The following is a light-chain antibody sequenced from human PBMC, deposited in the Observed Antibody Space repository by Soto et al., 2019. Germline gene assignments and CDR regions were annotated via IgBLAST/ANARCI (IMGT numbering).Light chain of an antibody. Sequence: QSALTQPASVSGSPGQSITISCTGTSSDVDGYNYVSWYQQHPGKAPKLMIYDVSNRPSGVSNRFSGSKSGNTASLTISGLQAEDEADYYCTSYTSSSTSGVFGGGTKLTVL. CDR2: DVS. J-gene: IGLJ2*01. CDR3: TSYTSSSTSGV. CDR1: SSDVDGYNY. V-gene: IGLV2-14*01.